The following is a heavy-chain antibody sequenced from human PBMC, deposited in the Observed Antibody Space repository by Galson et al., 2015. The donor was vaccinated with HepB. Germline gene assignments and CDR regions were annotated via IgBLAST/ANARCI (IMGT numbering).Heavy chain of an antibody. CDR1: GGSISSSSYY. V-gene: IGHV4-39*01. D-gene: IGHD3-22*01. Sequence: LSLTCTVSGGSISSSSYYWGWIRQPPGKGLEWIGSIYYSGSTYYNPSLKSRVTISVDTSKNQFSLKLSSVTAADTAVYYCARQVVGPITMIAYYFDYWGQGTLVAVSS. CDR3: ARQVVGPITMIAYYFDY. CDR2: IYYSGST. J-gene: IGHJ4*02.